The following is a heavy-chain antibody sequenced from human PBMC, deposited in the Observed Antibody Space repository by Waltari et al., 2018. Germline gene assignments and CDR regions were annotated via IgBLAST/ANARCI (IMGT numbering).Heavy chain of an antibody. J-gene: IGHJ6*02. V-gene: IGHV1-69*04. D-gene: IGHD1-26*01. CDR2: INHNHGVD. CDR3: ATEIPWAAGLDV. Sequence: QVQLVQSGTEMKKPGSSVKVSCKSSGGPFNGNAISWVRQAPGQGLEWIGRINHNHGVDDYAPGLQGRVTITADPSTGTAFMELRSLKSEDSAMYYCATEIPWAAGLDVWGQGTTVTVSS. CDR1: GGPFNGNA.